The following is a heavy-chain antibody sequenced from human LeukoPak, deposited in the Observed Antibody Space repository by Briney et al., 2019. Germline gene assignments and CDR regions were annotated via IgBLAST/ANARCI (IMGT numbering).Heavy chain of an antibody. CDR3: ARDPKVVPAAIGAFDI. V-gene: IGHV3-66*02. CDR1: GFTVSSNY. CDR2: IYSGGGT. D-gene: IGHD2-2*02. J-gene: IGHJ3*02. Sequence: GGSLRLSCAASGFTVSSNYMSWVRQAPGKGLEWVSVIYSGGGTYYADSVKGRFTISRDNSKNTLYLQMNSLRAEDTAVYYCARDPKVVPAAIGAFDIWGQGTMVTVSS.